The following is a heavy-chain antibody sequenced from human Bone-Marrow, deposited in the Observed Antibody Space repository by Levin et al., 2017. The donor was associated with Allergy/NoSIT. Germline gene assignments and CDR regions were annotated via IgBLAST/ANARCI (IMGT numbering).Heavy chain of an antibody. J-gene: IGHJ4*02. V-gene: IGHV3-7*01. CDR1: GFTFSNSW. Sequence: GGSLRLSCAASGFTFSNSWMSWVRQAPGKGLEWVARIKEDGSEKYYVESVKGRLIISRDNAKNSLYLQMNSLRVEDTAVYYCARGGFQIDFWGQGTLVTVST. CDR3: ARGGFQIDF. D-gene: IGHD2/OR15-2a*01. CDR2: IKEDGSEK.